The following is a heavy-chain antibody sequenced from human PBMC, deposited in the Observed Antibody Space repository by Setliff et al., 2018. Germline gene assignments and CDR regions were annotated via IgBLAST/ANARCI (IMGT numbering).Heavy chain of an antibody. J-gene: IGHJ6*03. D-gene: IGHD6-6*01. CDR1: GGTFKNYG. Sequence: ASAKVSCKASGGTFKNYGISWVRQAPGQGLEWMGGIIPIFGTTNYAQKFQGRATIITDESTSTAYMELSSLRSEDTAVYYCAREGVDSRSSTDYRYYMDVWGKGTTVTVSS. V-gene: IGHV1-69*05. CDR3: AREGVDSRSSTDYRYYMDV. CDR2: IIPIFGTT.